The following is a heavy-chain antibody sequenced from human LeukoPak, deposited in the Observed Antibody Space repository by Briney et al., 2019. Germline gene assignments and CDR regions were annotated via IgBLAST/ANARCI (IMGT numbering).Heavy chain of an antibody. Sequence: GGSVRLSCAASGFTFDDYAMHWVRQAPGKGLEWVSGISWNSGSIGYADSVKGRFTISRDNAKNSLYLQMNSLRAEDMALYYCAKGAGYSSPTDAFDIWGQGTMVTVSS. D-gene: IGHD6-13*01. CDR3: AKGAGYSSPTDAFDI. CDR2: ISWNSGSI. V-gene: IGHV3-9*03. J-gene: IGHJ3*02. CDR1: GFTFDDYA.